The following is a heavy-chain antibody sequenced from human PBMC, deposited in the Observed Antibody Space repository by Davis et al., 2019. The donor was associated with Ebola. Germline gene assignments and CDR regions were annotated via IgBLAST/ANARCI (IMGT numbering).Heavy chain of an antibody. D-gene: IGHD4-17*01. J-gene: IGHJ2*01. CDR2: IYYGVTT. CDR1: SGSVRTSTHY. Sequence: MPSETLSLTCTVSSGSVRTSTHYWGWIRQPPGKGLEWIGSIYYGVTTYYNPSIKSRVTISVDTSKNQFSLRLSSVTATDTAIYYCARQFADYGADRYFDLWGRGTLVTVSS. V-gene: IGHV4-39*01. CDR3: ARQFADYGADRYFDL.